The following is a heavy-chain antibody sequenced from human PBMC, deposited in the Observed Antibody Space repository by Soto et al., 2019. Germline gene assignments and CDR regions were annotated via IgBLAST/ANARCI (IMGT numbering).Heavy chain of an antibody. CDR2: FDPEDGDP. Sequence: QVQLVQSGAEVKKPGASVKVSCKVSGHTLSDFSMHWVRQAPGRGLEWMGGFDPEDGDPIYAQNFQVRVTMTEDSSTDTAYMELSSLGSEDTAMYYCATDLLTAGAGEEGYWGQGTLVTVSS. V-gene: IGHV1-24*01. CDR3: ATDLLTAGAGEEGY. J-gene: IGHJ4*02. D-gene: IGHD6-19*01. CDR1: GHTLSDFS.